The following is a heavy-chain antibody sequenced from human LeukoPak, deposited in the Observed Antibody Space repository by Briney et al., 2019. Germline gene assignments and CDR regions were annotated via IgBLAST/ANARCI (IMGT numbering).Heavy chain of an antibody. Sequence: SETLSLTCTVSGGSISSYYWSWIRQPPGKGLEWIGYIYYSGSTNYNPSLKSRVTMSVDTSKNQFSLKLSSVTAADTAVYYCAREESIAAAGLDAFDIWGQGTMVTVSS. CDR2: IYYSGST. CDR3: AREESIAAAGLDAFDI. J-gene: IGHJ3*02. V-gene: IGHV4-59*12. D-gene: IGHD6-13*01. CDR1: GGSISSYY.